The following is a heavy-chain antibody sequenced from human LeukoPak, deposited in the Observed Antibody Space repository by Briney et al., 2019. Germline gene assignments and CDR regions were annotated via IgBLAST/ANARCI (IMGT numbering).Heavy chain of an antibody. D-gene: IGHD5-12*01. CDR3: ARDLYSGYGGFDY. V-gene: IGHV1-2*02. Sequence: GASVKVSCKASGYTFTGYYMHWVRQAPGQGLEWMGWINPNSGDTNNAQKFQGRVTLTRDTSISTAYMELSSLRSDDTAVYYCARDLYSGYGGFDYWGQGTLVTVSS. CDR2: INPNSGDT. J-gene: IGHJ4*02. CDR1: GYTFTGYY.